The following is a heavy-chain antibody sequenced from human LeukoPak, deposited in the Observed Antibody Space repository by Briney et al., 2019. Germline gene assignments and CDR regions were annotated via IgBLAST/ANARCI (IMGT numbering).Heavy chain of an antibody. J-gene: IGHJ4*02. Sequence: ASVKVSCKASEYTFTAYYVHWVRQAPGQGLEWMGWINPNSGDTNFAQNFQGRVTMTRDTSISTVYMELSRLRSDDTAVYYCARDGDYGSGSYYRGFFDYWGQGTQVTVSS. D-gene: IGHD3-10*01. CDR3: ARDGDYGSGSYYRGFFDY. V-gene: IGHV1-2*02. CDR1: EYTFTAYY. CDR2: INPNSGDT.